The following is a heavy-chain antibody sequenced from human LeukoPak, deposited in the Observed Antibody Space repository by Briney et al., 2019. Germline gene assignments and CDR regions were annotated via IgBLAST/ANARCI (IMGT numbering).Heavy chain of an antibody. CDR3: ARAAYMSSPDY. J-gene: IGHJ4*02. CDR1: GFTFSGYW. V-gene: IGHV3-74*01. D-gene: IGHD6-6*01. Sequence: GGSLRLSCAASGFTFSGYWVLWVRQAPGKGPVWVSRIDNDGSSTTYADSVKGRFTISRDNAKNTLYLQMSSLRGEDTAVYHCARAAYMSSPDYWGQGTLVTVSS. CDR2: IDNDGSST.